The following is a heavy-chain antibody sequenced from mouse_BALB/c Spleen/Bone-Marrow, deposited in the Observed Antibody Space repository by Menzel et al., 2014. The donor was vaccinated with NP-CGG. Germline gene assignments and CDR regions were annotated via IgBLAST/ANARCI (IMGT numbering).Heavy chain of an antibody. CDR1: GYTFXDYA. J-gene: IGHJ2*01. V-gene: IGHV1S137*01. CDR3: ARSDGFDY. D-gene: IGHD2-3*01. CDR2: ISTYYGDA. Sequence: QVQLQQSGAELVRPGVSVKISCKGSGYTFXDYALHWVKRSHAKSLEWIGIISTYYGDASYNQKFKGKATMTVDKSSSTAYMELARLTSEDSAIYYCARSDGFDYWGQGTTLTVSS.